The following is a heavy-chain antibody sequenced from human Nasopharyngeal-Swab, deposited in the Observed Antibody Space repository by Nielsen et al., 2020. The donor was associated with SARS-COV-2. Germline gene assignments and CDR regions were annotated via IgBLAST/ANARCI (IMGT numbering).Heavy chain of an antibody. V-gene: IGHV4-34*01. CDR3: ARGNIVVVPAATNWFDP. CDR2: INHSGST. CDR1: GGSLSGYY. J-gene: IGHJ5*02. Sequence: PCAAKGGSLSGYYGSWIRKPQGKGLEWIGEINHSGSTNYNPSLKSRVTISVDTSKNQFSLKLSSVTAADTAVYYCARGNIVVVPAATNWFDPWGQGTLVTVSS. D-gene: IGHD2-2*01.